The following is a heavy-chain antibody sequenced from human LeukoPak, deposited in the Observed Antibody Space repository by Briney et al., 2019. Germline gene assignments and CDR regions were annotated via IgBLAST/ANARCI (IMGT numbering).Heavy chain of an antibody. CDR1: GGSISSYY. CDR2: MYYSGST. D-gene: IGHD3-22*01. J-gene: IGHJ4*02. V-gene: IGHV4-59*08. CDR3: ARGGDSTGYNY. Sequence: SETLSLTCTVSGGSISSYYWSWIRQPPGKGLEWIGYMYYSGSTNYNPSLKSRVAISVDTSKNQFSLKLYSVTAADTAVYYCARGGDSTGYNYWGQGTLVIVSS.